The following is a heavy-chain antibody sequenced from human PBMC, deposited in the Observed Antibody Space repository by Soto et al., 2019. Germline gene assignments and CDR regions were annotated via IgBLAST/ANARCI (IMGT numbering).Heavy chain of an antibody. J-gene: IGHJ4*02. Sequence: AASVKVSCKASGYTFTGYYMHWVRQAPGQGLEWMGWINPNSGGTNYAQKFQGRVTMTRDTSISTAYMELSRLRSDDTAAYYCARDRGYNWNENNFDYWGQGTLVTVAS. CDR3: ARDRGYNWNENNFDY. D-gene: IGHD1-20*01. CDR1: GYTFTGYY. V-gene: IGHV1-2*02. CDR2: INPNSGGT.